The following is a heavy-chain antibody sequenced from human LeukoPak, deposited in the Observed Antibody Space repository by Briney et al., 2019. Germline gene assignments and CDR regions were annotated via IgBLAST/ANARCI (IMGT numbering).Heavy chain of an antibody. D-gene: IGHD3-10*01. Sequence: GASVKVSCKASGYTFTGYYMHWVRQAPGQGLEWMGWINPNSGGTNYAQKFQGRVTMTRDTSISTAYMELSRLRSDDTAVYYCARDLRSSGSYYNLVFFWFDPWGQGTLVTVSS. J-gene: IGHJ5*02. CDR2: INPNSGGT. CDR3: ARDLRSSGSYYNLVFFWFDP. CDR1: GYTFTGYY. V-gene: IGHV1-2*02.